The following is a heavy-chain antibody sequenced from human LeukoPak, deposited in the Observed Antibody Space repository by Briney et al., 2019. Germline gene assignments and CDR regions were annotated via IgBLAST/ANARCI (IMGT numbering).Heavy chain of an antibody. V-gene: IGHV4-4*07. CDR2: IYTSGST. Sequence: SETRSLTCTVSGGSINNDFWSWIRQPAGKGLEWIGRIYTSGSTNYNPSLKSPITISIHTSKNQFSRTVTSGTDAATAVYYCARDPYNNSPFDYWGQGTLVTVSS. CDR3: ARDPYNNSPFDY. J-gene: IGHJ4*02. D-gene: IGHD4-11*01. CDR1: GGSINNDF.